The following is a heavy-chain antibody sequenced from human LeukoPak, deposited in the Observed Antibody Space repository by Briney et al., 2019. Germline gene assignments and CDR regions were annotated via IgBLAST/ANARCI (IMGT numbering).Heavy chain of an antibody. Sequence: SETLSLTCTVSGASISGYFWSWIRQPPGKALEWIAYIYYSGSTNYNPSLKSRVTISVDRSKNQFSLKLSSVTAADTAVYYCARGHGADDAFDIWGQGTMVTVSS. J-gene: IGHJ3*02. V-gene: IGHV4-59*12. CDR1: GASISGYF. D-gene: IGHD3-16*01. CDR2: IYYSGST. CDR3: ARGHGADDAFDI.